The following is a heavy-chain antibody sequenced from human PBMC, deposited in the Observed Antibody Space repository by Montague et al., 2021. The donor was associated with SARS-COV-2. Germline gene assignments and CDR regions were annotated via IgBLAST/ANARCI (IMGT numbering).Heavy chain of an antibody. CDR1: GGSFSGYY. Sequence: SETLSLTCAVYGGSFSGYYWSWIRQPPGKGLEWIGEINHSGSTNYNPSLKSRVTISVDTSKNQFSLKLSSVTAADTAVYYCTREGYEVLWSDYYYSGIDVWGQGTTVTVSS. CDR3: TREGYEVLWSDYYYSGIDV. CDR2: INHSGST. J-gene: IGHJ6*02. V-gene: IGHV4-34*01. D-gene: IGHD2-2*01.